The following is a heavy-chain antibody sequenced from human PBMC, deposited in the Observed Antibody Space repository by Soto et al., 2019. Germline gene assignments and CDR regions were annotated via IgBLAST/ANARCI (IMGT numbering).Heavy chain of an antibody. Sequence: GVSLRPSCQLSGFNSRNFNMIWVRQDQGTGLEWVSSVSGSSSYIYYADSVKGRFTVYRANANNLVFLHMNGLRPEATAMYYCARDLRGHYGPWGQGTMVTVSS. J-gene: IGHJ5*01. CDR3: ARDLRGHYGP. CDR2: VSGSSSYI. CDR1: GFNSRNFN. D-gene: IGHD4-17*01. V-gene: IGHV3-21*06.